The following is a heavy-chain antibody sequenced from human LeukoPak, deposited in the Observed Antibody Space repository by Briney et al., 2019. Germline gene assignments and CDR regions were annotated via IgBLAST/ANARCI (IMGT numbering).Heavy chain of an antibody. CDR1: GYNFISYD. Sequence: ASVKVSCKASGYNFISYDMHWVRQAPGQGLEWMGIINPSGGSTSYAQKFQDRVTMTRDTSTSTVYMELSSLKSEDTAVYYCAREDVVFVDAVRYYYYGMDVWGQGTTVTVSS. V-gene: IGHV1-46*01. D-gene: IGHD3-10*02. CDR3: AREDVVFVDAVRYYYYGMDV. J-gene: IGHJ6*02. CDR2: INPSGGST.